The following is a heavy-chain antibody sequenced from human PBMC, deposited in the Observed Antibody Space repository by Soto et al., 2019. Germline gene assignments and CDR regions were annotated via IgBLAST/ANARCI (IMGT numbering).Heavy chain of an antibody. Sequence: GGSLRLSCAASGFTFSSYAMSWVRQAPGKGLEWVSAISGSGGSTYYADSVKGRFTISRDNSKNTLYLQMNSLRAEDTAVYYCAKSDVVVPAAICFDYWGQGTLVTVSS. CDR3: AKSDVVVPAAICFDY. CDR2: ISGSGGST. J-gene: IGHJ4*02. CDR1: GFTFSSYA. D-gene: IGHD2-2*01. V-gene: IGHV3-23*01.